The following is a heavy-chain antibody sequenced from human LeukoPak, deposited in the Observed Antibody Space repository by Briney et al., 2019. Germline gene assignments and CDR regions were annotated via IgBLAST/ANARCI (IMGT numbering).Heavy chain of an antibody. Sequence: SETLSLTCAVYGGSFSGYYWSWIRQPPGKGLEWIGEINHSGSTNYNPSLKSRVTISVDTSKNQFSLKLSSVTAADTAVYYCARRNYDFWSGTRYYYMDVWGKGTTVTVSS. V-gene: IGHV4-34*01. CDR1: GGSFSGYY. J-gene: IGHJ6*03. CDR2: INHSGST. D-gene: IGHD3-3*01. CDR3: ARRNYDFWSGTRYYYMDV.